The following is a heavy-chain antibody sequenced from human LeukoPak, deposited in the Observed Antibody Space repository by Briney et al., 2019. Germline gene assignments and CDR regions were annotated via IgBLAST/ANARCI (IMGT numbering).Heavy chain of an antibody. Sequence: SETLSLTCTVSGGSLRSIMYYSGWVRQPPGKGLGWIGCNYYSGTTYYDPSLKSRVTISVDTSKNQFSLKLSSVTAADTAVYYCATSLAVACGGWFDPWGQGTLVTVSS. CDR3: ATSLAVACGGWFDP. V-gene: IGHV4-39*01. CDR1: GGSLRSIMYY. CDR2: NYYSGTT. D-gene: IGHD6-19*01. J-gene: IGHJ5*02.